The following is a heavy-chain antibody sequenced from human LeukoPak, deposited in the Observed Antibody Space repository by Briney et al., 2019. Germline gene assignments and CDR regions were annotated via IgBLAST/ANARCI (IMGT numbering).Heavy chain of an antibody. CDR3: ARSYCSSTSCYVAFDY. V-gene: IGHV1-2*02. Sequence: GASVKVSCKASGYTFTGYYMHWVRQAPGQGLEWMGWINPNSGGTNYAQKFQGRVTMTRDTSISTAYMELSRLRSDDTAVYYCARSYCSSTSCYVAFDYWGQGTLVTVSS. D-gene: IGHD2-2*01. CDR1: GYTFTGYY. CDR2: INPNSGGT. J-gene: IGHJ4*02.